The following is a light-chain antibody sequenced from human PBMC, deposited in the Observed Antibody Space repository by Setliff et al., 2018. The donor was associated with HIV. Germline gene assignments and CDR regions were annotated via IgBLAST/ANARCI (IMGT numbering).Light chain of an antibody. J-gene: IGLJ1*01. CDR2: EVS. Sequence: QSALTQPASVSGSPGRSITISRTGTTSDIGNFNLVSWYQQHPGKAPKLMICEVSKRPSGVSDRFSGSKSANTASLTISGLQAGDEADYYCCSYAGSYLYVPGTGTKVTV. CDR1: TSDIGNFNL. CDR3: CSYAGSYLYV. V-gene: IGLV2-23*02.